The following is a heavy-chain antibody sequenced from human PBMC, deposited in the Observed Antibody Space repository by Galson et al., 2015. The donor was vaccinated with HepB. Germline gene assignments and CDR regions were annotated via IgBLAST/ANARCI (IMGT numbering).Heavy chain of an antibody. CDR3: ARDLKTGDRGLDY. J-gene: IGHJ4*02. Sequence: SLRLSCATSGFTFSSYAMSWVRQAPGKGLEWVAVISYDGSNKYYADSVKGRFTISRDNSKNTLYLQMNSLRAEDTAVYYCARDLKTGDRGLDYWGQGTLVTVSS. V-gene: IGHV3-30*04. CDR1: GFTFSSYA. D-gene: IGHD7-27*01. CDR2: ISYDGSNK.